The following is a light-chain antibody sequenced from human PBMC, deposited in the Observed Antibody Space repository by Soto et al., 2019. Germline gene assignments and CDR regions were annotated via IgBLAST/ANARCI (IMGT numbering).Light chain of an antibody. CDR1: QGISNY. CDR2: AAS. Sequence: DMHMTQSPSSLSASVVDVVTMAFLASQGISNYLAWYQQKPGKVPKLLIYAASTLQSGVPSRFSGSGSGTDFTFTISSLQPQDIATYYCQQYDNLPLTFGGGTKVDI. J-gene: IGKJ4*01. V-gene: IGKV1-33*01. CDR3: QQYDNLPLT.